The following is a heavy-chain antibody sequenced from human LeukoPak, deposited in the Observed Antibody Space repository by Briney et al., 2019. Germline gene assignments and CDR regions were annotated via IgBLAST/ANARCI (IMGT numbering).Heavy chain of an antibody. V-gene: IGHV4-30-4*01. CDR1: GGSNSRGDYY. J-gene: IGHJ4*02. Sequence: PSETLSLTYTVSGGSNSRGDYYGSWIRQPPEKGLEWSDYIYYNGINSYNPSLKSRVTISVDTSKNQYALKLSSVTAADTAVYYCARGISTCYGDYVDYWGQGTLVTVSS. D-gene: IGHD4-17*01. CDR3: ARGISTCYGDYVDY. CDR2: IYYNGIN.